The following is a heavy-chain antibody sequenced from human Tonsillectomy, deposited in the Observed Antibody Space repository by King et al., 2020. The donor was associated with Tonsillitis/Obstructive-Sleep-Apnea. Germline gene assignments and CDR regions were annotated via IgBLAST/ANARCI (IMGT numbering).Heavy chain of an antibody. CDR1: GFSLSTIVLG. D-gene: IGHD2-15*01. J-gene: IGHJ5*02. CDR3: AHSMGYCSGDSCPSHWFDP. CDR2: IYWDDEK. Sequence: TLKESGPTLVKPTQTLTLTCIFSGFSLSTIVLGVGWIRQPPGKALEWRALIYWDDEKRLSPSLKSRLTITKDTSKDQVVLTMTNMDTVDTATYYCAHSMGYCSGDSCPSHWFDPWGQGTLVTVSS. V-gene: IGHV2-5*02.